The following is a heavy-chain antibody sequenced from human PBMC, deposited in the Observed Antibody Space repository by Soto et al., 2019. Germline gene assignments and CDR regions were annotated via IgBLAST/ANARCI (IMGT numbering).Heavy chain of an antibody. CDR2: INHSGST. Sequence: SETLSLTCAVYGGSFSGYYWSWIRQPPGKGLEWIGEINHSGSTNYNPSLKSRVTISVDTSKNQFSLKLSSVTAADTAVYYCARRRGPGSHVAYWGQGTLVTVSS. D-gene: IGHD3-10*01. J-gene: IGHJ4*02. CDR3: ARRRGPGSHVAY. V-gene: IGHV4-34*01. CDR1: GGSFSGYY.